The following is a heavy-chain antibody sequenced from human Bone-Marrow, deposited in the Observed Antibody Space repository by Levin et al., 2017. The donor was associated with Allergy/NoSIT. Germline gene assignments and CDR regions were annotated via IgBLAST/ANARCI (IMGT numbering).Heavy chain of an antibody. CDR1: GGSIRSSTYY. J-gene: IGHJ4*02. CDR2: IYYTGST. V-gene: IGHV4-39*01. D-gene: IGHD1-26*01. Sequence: SQTLSLTCTVSGGSIRSSTYYWGWIRQPPGKGLEWIGSIYYTGSTYYNPSLKSRVTISVDTSKNQFSLKLSSVTAADTAVYYCARQPGASDYWGQGTLVTVSS. CDR3: ARQPGASDY.